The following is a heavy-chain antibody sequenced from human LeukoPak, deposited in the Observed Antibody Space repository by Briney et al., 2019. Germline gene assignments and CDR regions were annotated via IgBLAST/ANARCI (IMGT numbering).Heavy chain of an antibody. V-gene: IGHV1-8*02. D-gene: IGHD4-17*01. J-gene: IGHJ4*02. CDR1: GYTFTNYD. CDR3: AREANYGDYVYFDY. Sequence: GASVKVSCKTSGYTFTNYDINWVRQATGQGLEWLGWMSPGSGYTGYAQKFQGRVTMTTDTSTSTAYMELRSLRSDDTAVYYCAREANYGDYVYFDYWGQGTLVTVSS. CDR2: MSPGSGYT.